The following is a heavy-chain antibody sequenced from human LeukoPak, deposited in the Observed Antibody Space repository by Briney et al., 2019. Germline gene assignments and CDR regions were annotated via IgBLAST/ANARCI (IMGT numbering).Heavy chain of an antibody. J-gene: IGHJ4*02. CDR1: GRSFSGYY. CDR2: INHSGST. CDR3: ARLNTASYGDY. V-gene: IGHV4-34*01. D-gene: IGHD2-21*02. Sequence: SETLSLTCAVYGRSFSGYYWSWIRQPPGKGLEWIGEINHSGSTNYNPSLKSRVTISVDTSKNQFSLKLSSVTAADTAVYYCARLNTASYGDYWGQGTLVTVSS.